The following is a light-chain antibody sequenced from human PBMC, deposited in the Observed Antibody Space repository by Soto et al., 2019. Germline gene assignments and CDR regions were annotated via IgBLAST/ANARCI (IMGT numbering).Light chain of an antibody. CDR2: DVT. CDR3: SSYTKSSTEV. Sequence: QSALTQPASVSGSPGQSITISCTGTSSDVGAYNFVSWYQQHPGKAPKLMIYDVTNRPSGVSDRFSASKSGNTASLTISGRQAEDEADYYCSSYTKSSTEVFGGGTKVTVL. CDR1: SSDVGAYNF. J-gene: IGLJ2*01. V-gene: IGLV2-14*03.